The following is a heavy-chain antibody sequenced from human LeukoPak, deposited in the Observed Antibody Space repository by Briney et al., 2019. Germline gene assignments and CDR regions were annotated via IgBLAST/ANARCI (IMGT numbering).Heavy chain of an antibody. J-gene: IGHJ6*03. Sequence: GGSLRLSCAASGFTVSSNYMSWVRQAPGKGLEWVSVIYSGGSTYYADSVKGRFTISRDNSKNTLYLQMNSLRAEDTAVYYCARDPSYDFWSGSDYYYMDVWGKGTTVTASS. CDR2: IYSGGST. D-gene: IGHD3-3*01. V-gene: IGHV3-66*02. CDR3: ARDPSYDFWSGSDYYYMDV. CDR1: GFTVSSNY.